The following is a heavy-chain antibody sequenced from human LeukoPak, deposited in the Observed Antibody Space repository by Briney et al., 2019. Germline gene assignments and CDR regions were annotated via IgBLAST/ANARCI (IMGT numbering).Heavy chain of an antibody. CDR2: IKQDGSEK. J-gene: IGHJ4*02. Sequence: QSGGSLRLSCAASGFTLSNHWMIWVRQAPGKGLECVANIKQDGSEKYYVDSVKGRFTISRDNAKNSLYLQMNSLRAEDTAVYYCARDLGSAAADSLFDYWGQGTLVTVSS. CDR3: ARDLGSAAADSLFDY. D-gene: IGHD6-13*01. CDR1: GFTLSNHW. V-gene: IGHV3-7*01.